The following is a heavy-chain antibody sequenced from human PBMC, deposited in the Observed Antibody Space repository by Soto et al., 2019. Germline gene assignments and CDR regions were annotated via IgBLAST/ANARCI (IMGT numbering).Heavy chain of an antibody. D-gene: IGHD2-15*01. CDR3: ASHLYCSGGSCFDY. Sequence: EVQLVESGGGLVQPGGSLRLSCAASGFTFSSYWTHWVRQAPGKGLVWVSRINSDGSSTFYAESVKGRFTISRENAKNTVYLQMNSLRAEDTAVYYCASHLYCSGGSCFDYWGQGTLVTVSS. J-gene: IGHJ4*02. V-gene: IGHV3-74*01. CDR2: INSDGSST. CDR1: GFTFSSYW.